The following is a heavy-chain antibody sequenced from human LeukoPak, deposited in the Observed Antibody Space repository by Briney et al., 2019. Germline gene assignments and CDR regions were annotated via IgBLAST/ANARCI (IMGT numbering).Heavy chain of an antibody. J-gene: IGHJ4*02. CDR3: ARGHGSSGYYPFDY. D-gene: IGHD3-22*01. CDR2: ISSSSSYI. CDR1: GFTFSSYS. Sequence: GGSLRLSCAASGFTFSSYSMNWVRQAPGKGLEWVSSISSSSSYIYYADSVKGRFTISRDNAKNSLYLQMNSLRAEDTAVYYCARGHGSSGYYPFDYWGQGTLVTVSS. V-gene: IGHV3-21*01.